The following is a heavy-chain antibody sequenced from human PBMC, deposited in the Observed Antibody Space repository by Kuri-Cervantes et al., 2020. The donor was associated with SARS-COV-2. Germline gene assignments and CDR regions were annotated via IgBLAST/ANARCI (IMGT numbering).Heavy chain of an antibody. CDR3: ARDHQYYDFWSGYFTKDYYYYYYMDV. Sequence: GGSLRLSCAASGFTFSSYAMHWVRQAPGKGLEWVAVISYDGSNKYYADSVKGRFTISRDNSENTLYLQMNSLRAEDTAVYYCARDHQYYDFWSGYFTKDYYYYYYMDVWGKGTTVTVSS. CDR2: ISYDGSNK. CDR1: GFTFSSYA. V-gene: IGHV3-30*04. J-gene: IGHJ6*03. D-gene: IGHD3-3*01.